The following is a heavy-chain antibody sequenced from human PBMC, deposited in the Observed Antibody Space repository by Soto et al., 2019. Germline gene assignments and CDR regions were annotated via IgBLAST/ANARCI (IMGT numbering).Heavy chain of an antibody. Sequence: SETLSLTCTVSGGSISSSSYYWGWIRQPPGEGLEWIGSIYYSGSTYYNPSLKSRVTISVDTSKNQFSLKLSSVTAADTAVYYCARTYYYDSPRWFDPWGQGTLVTVSS. J-gene: IGHJ5*02. CDR3: ARTYYYDSPRWFDP. V-gene: IGHV4-39*01. CDR2: IYYSGST. CDR1: GGSISSSSYY. D-gene: IGHD3-22*01.